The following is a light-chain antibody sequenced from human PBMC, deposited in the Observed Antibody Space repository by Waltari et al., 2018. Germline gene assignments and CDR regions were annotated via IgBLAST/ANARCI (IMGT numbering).Light chain of an antibody. CDR1: SSTIGNNS. CDR3: GTWDNSLNIVI. V-gene: IGLV1-51*01. J-gene: IGLJ2*01. Sequence: QSVLTQPPSVSAAPRPKVSISCSGSSSTIGNNSLSWFQQFPRAAPKLLIYDTNKRPSGIPDRFSASKSGTSATLGISGLQTGDEAIYHCGTWDNSLNIVIFGGGTKLTVL. CDR2: DTN.